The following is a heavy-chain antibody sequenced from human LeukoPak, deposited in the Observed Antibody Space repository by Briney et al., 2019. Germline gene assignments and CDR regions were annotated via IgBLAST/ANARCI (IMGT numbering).Heavy chain of an antibody. Sequence: SVKVSFKASGGTFISYAISWVRQAPGQGLEWMGGIIPIFGTANYAQKFQGRVTITTDESTSTAYMELSSLRSEDTAVYYCARGSLGPHYYYYMDVWGKGTTVTVSS. CDR2: IIPIFGTA. J-gene: IGHJ6*03. CDR3: ARGSLGPHYYYYMDV. CDR1: GGTFISYA. V-gene: IGHV1-69*05. D-gene: IGHD7-27*01.